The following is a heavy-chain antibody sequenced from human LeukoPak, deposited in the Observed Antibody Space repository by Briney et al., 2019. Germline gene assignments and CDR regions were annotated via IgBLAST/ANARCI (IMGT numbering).Heavy chain of an antibody. J-gene: IGHJ4*02. CDR1: GYTFTSYY. CDR2: INPSGGGT. Sequence: ASVKVSCKTSGYTFTSYYIHWVRQAPGQGLEWMGKINPSGGGTSYARKFQGRVTLTRDMSTSTVYMGLSSLRSDDTAIYYCTRERHSSSQGFDYWGQGTLVTFSS. V-gene: IGHV1-46*01. CDR3: TRERHSSSQGFDY. D-gene: IGHD6-6*01.